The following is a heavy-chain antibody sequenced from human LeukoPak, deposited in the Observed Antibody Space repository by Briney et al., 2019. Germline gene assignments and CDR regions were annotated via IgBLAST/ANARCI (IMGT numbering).Heavy chain of an antibody. CDR3: AFIAAAGNFDY. Sequence: ASVKVSCKASGYTFTSYYMHWVRQAPGQGLEWMGIINPSGGSTSYAQKFQGRVTMTRDTSTSTVYMELSSLRSEDTAVYYCAFIAAAGNFDYWGQGTLVTVSS. J-gene: IGHJ4*02. V-gene: IGHV1-46*01. CDR2: INPSGGST. CDR1: GYTFTSYY. D-gene: IGHD6-13*01.